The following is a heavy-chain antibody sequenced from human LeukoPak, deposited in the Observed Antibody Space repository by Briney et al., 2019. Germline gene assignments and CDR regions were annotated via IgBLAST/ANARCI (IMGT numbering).Heavy chain of an antibody. CDR1: GGSISSYY. Sequence: PSETLSLTCTVSGGSISSYYWSWIRQPPGKGLEWIGYIYYSGSTNYNPSLKSRVTISVDTSKNQFSLKLSSVTAADTAVYYCARHAAARIFYYYYGMDVWGQGTTVTVSS. D-gene: IGHD6-6*01. V-gene: IGHV4-59*08. J-gene: IGHJ6*02. CDR2: IYYSGST. CDR3: ARHAAARIFYYYYGMDV.